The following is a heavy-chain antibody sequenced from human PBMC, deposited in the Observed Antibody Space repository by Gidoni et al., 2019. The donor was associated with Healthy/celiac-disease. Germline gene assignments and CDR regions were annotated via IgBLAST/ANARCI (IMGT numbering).Heavy chain of an antibody. V-gene: IGHV3-49*03. J-gene: IGHJ4*02. CDR2: VRNKTYGETT. CDR3: SKRGSTSDYFDY. D-gene: IGHD3-10*01. CDR1: GLSFSDHS. Sequence: EVQLVAAGGGLVQPGRSLRLSCTTSGLSFSDHSVGWFRQAPGKGLEWVGFVRNKTYGETTEYAASVKGRFTVSRDDSKNIAYLQMISLKTEDTAVYYCSKRGSTSDYFDYWGQGTLVTVSS.